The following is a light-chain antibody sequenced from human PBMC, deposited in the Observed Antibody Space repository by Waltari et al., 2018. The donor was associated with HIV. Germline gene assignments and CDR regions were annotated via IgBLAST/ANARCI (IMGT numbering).Light chain of an antibody. J-gene: IGLJ2*01. CDR1: NIERKS. Sequence: VLTPPPSVSVAPGKTATITCGGKNIERKSVHWYQQKPGQAPVLVIYYDNDRPSGIPGRFSGSNSGDTATLTIRRVGDGDEADYYCQVWDSTSDHVLFGGGTKLTVL. V-gene: IGLV3-21*04. CDR3: QVWDSTSDHVL. CDR2: YDN.